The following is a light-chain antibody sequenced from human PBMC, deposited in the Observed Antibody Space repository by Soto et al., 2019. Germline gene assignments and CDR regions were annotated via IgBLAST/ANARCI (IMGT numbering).Light chain of an antibody. Sequence: EIVMTQSPATLSVSLGERATLSRRASQSVSNKLAWYQQKPGQAPRLLIFGASARATGIPARFSGSGSGTEFTLTITSLQSEDFAIYYCQHYNILPLTFGGGTKVEIK. V-gene: IGKV3-15*01. J-gene: IGKJ4*01. CDR1: QSVSNK. CDR3: QHYNILPLT. CDR2: GAS.